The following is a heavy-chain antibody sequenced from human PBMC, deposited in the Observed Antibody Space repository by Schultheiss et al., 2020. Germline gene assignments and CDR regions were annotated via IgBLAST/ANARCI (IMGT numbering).Heavy chain of an antibody. CDR3: ARAPAAMFYYYYMDV. CDR1: GGSFSGYY. J-gene: IGHJ6*03. Sequence: SETLSLTCAVNGGSFSGYYWSWIRQPPGKGLEWIGEIYHSGSTNYNPSLKSRVTISVDTSKTQFSLKLSSVTAADTAVYYCARAPAAMFYYYYMDVWGKGTTVTVSS. V-gene: IGHV4-34*01. D-gene: IGHD2-2*01. CDR2: IYHSGST.